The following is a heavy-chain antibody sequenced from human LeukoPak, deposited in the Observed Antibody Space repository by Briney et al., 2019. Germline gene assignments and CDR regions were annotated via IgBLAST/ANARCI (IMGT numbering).Heavy chain of an antibody. J-gene: IGHJ6*02. CDR1: GYSFTSYW. Sequence: GESLKISCKGSGYSFTSYWIGWVRQMPGKGLEWMGIIYPGDSDTRYSPSSQGQVTISADKSISTAYLQWSSLKASDTAMYYCARAYCGGDCADYYYYFGMDVWGQGTTVTVSS. V-gene: IGHV5-51*01. D-gene: IGHD2-21*02. CDR3: ARAYCGGDCADYYYYFGMDV. CDR2: IYPGDSDT.